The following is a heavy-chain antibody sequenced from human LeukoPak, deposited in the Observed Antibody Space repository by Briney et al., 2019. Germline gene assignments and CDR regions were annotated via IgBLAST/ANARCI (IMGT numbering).Heavy chain of an antibody. V-gene: IGHV1-69*04. J-gene: IGHJ4*02. D-gene: IGHD3-22*01. CDR3: ARNTYYYDSSGYYFQPATDY. CDR1: GGTFSSYA. Sequence: GASVKVSCKASGGTFSSYAISWVRQAPGQGLEWMGRIIPILGIANYAQKFQGRVTITADKSTSTACMELSSLRSEDTAVYYCARNTYYYDSSGYYFQPATDYWGQGTLVTVSS. CDR2: IIPILGIA.